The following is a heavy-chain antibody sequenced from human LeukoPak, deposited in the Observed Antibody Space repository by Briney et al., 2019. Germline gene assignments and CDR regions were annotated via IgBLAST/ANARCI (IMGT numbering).Heavy chain of an antibody. CDR2: ISGSSYK. J-gene: IGHJ4*02. D-gene: IGHD5-18*01. V-gene: IGHV3-21*06. Sequence: PGGSLRLSCAASGSTFSSYSMDWVRQAPGKGLEWVSSISGSSYKYYADSVKGRFTISRDNAKNSLYLQMNSLRAEDTAVYYCARGRLDTAHRTFGYWGQGTLVTVSS. CDR1: GSTFSSYS. CDR3: ARGRLDTAHRTFGY.